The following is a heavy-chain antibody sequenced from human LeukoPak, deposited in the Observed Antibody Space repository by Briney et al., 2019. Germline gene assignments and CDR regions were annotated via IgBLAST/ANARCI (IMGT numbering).Heavy chain of an antibody. Sequence: SETLSLTCTVSGGSISSGSYYWSWIRQPAGKGLEWIGRIYTSGSTNYNPSLKSRVTISVGTSKNQFSLKLSSVTAADTAVYYCARARYDSSGYYPVPFDYWGQGTLVTVSS. CDR3: ARARYDSSGYYPVPFDY. J-gene: IGHJ4*02. V-gene: IGHV4-61*02. CDR1: GGSISSGSYY. D-gene: IGHD3-22*01. CDR2: IYTSGST.